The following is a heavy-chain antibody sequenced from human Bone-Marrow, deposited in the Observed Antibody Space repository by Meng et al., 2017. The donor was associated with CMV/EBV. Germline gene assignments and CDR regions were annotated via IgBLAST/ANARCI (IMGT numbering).Heavy chain of an antibody. CDR3: ARGVSGYYYNWFDP. V-gene: IGHV4-34*01. J-gene: IGHJ5*02. D-gene: IGHD3-22*01. Sequence: SETLSLTCAVYGGSFSGYYWSWIRQPPGKGLEWIGEINHSGSTSYNPSLKSRVTISVDTSKNQFSLKLSSVTAADTAVYYCARGVSGYYYNWFDPWGQGTLVTVSS. CDR2: INHSGST. CDR1: GGSFSGYY.